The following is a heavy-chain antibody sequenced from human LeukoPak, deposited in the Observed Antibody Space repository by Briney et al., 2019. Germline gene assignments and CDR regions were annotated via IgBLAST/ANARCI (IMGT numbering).Heavy chain of an antibody. CDR1: GYRFTSYW. D-gene: IGHD4-17*01. CDR2: IDPSDSYT. J-gene: IGHJ3*02. Sequence: GESLRISCKGSGYRFTSYWISWVRQMPGKGLEWMGRIDPSDSYTNYSPSFQGHLTISADKSISTAYLQWSSLKASDTAMYYCARLGKTTVTTDDAFDIWGQGTIVTVSS. V-gene: IGHV5-10-1*01. CDR3: ARLGKTTVTTDDAFDI.